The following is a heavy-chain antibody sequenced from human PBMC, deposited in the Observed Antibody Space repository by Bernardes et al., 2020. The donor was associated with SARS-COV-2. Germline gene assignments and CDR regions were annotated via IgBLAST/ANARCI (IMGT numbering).Heavy chain of an antibody. J-gene: IGHJ6*02. CDR3: ASMGSGSYFDYYYYGMDV. Sequence: SETLSLTCTISGGSISSGSYYWSWIRQPAGKGLEWIGRIYTSGSTNYNPSLKSRVTISVDTSKNQFSLKLSSVTAADTAVYYCASMGSGSYFDYYYYGMDVWGRGTTVTVSS. CDR1: GGSISSGSYY. CDR2: IYTSGST. D-gene: IGHD3-10*01. V-gene: IGHV4-61*02.